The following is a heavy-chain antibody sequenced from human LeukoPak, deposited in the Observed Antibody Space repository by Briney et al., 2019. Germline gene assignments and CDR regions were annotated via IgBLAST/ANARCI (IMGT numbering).Heavy chain of an antibody. CDR1: TSR. D-gene: IGHD3-22*01. V-gene: IGHV1-18*01. Sequence: ASVTVSCKATSRISWVRQAPGQGLEWMGWIGTYGGDTYYAQKFQGRITVTTDTSTSTVYMELRNLRSDDTAVYYCARDLWNFYDDSGYNGDFDSWGQGTLVTVSS. CDR2: IGTYGGDT. CDR3: ARDLWNFYDDSGYNGDFDS. J-gene: IGHJ5*01.